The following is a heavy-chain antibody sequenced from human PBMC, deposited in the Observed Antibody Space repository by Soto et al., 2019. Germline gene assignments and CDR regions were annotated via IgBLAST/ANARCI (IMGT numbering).Heavy chain of an antibody. CDR3: ARKPYSHYYGMDV. J-gene: IGHJ6*02. D-gene: IGHD2-21*01. CDR2: IIPYNDNT. V-gene: IGHV1-18*01. Sequence: QVQLVQSGVEVKKPGASVKVSCKASGYIFSDDAINWVRLAPGQGLEWMGWIIPYNDNTKYAENFQGRVTLTTDTSTNTVYMELRSLTPDDTGVYFCARKPYSHYYGMDVWGQGTSVTVSS. CDR1: GYIFSDDA.